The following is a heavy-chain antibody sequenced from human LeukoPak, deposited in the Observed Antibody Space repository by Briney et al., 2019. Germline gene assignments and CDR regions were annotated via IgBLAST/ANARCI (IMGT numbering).Heavy chain of an antibody. CDR2: IHYSGST. D-gene: IGHD3-22*01. V-gene: IGHV4-59*02. Sequence: KPSETLSLTCSVSGGSVSTDYWSWIRQPPGKGLEWIGYIHYSGSTSYNPSLKSRVTISKDTSKTQFSLRLSSVTAADTAVYYCARARLDSSGRFDYWGQGTLVTVSS. CDR3: ARARLDSSGRFDY. CDR1: GGSVSTDY. J-gene: IGHJ4*02.